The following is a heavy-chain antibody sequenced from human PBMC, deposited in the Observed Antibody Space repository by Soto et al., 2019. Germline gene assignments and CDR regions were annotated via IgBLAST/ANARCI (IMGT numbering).Heavy chain of an antibody. CDR3: ASLYRTYGLGSYHLDA. CDR1: GFTFSTYA. J-gene: IGHJ5*02. Sequence: QVQLVESGGGVVQPGRSLRLSCAASGFTFSTYAMNWVRQAPGEGLEWVAIISYDGSHEFYADSVKGRFTISRDNSKNTLFLQMKSVRADDTVVYSCASLYRTYGLGSYHLDAWGQGTLVTVAS. CDR2: ISYDGSHE. V-gene: IGHV3-30-3*01. D-gene: IGHD3-10*01.